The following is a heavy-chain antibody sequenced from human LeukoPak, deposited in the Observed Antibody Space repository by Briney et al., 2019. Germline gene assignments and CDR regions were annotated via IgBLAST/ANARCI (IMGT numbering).Heavy chain of an antibody. CDR2: IYYSRST. D-gene: IGHD1-26*01. V-gene: IGHV4-39*01. CDR3: ARQGVVGATGFDF. J-gene: IGHJ4*02. CDR1: GGSISEISYY. Sequence: SETLSLTCSVSGGSISEISYYWGWIRQPPGKVLEWIGNIYYSRSTYNNPSLDSLVVISVDKSRNQFSLKLTSVTATETAVYYCARQGVVGATGFDFWGQGILVTVSS.